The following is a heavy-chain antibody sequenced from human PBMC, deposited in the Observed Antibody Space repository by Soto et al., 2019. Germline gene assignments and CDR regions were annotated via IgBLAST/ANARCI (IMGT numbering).Heavy chain of an antibody. Sequence: QVQLVQSGAEVKKPGASVKVSCKASGYIFTGYYIHWVRQAPGQGLEWMGGINPNSGGSNYAQKFQGRVTMTSDTSISTAYMELSRLRSDDTAVYYCGRYCSSTSCQFDPWGQGTLVTVSS. CDR2: INPNSGGS. J-gene: IGHJ5*02. CDR3: GRYCSSTSCQFDP. D-gene: IGHD2-2*01. V-gene: IGHV1-2*02. CDR1: GYIFTGYY.